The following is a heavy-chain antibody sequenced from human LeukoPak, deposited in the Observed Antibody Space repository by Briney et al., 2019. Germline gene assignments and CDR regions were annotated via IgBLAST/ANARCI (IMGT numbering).Heavy chain of an antibody. J-gene: IGHJ4*02. CDR3: ARYSDY. CDR2: INSDGSST. V-gene: IGHV3-74*01. CDR1: GFTFSRYW. Sequence: GGSLRLSCAAFGFTFSRYWMHWVRQAPGKGLVWVSHINSDGSSTSYADSVKGRFTISRDNAKNTLYLQMNSLRAEDTAVYYCARYSDYWGQGILVTVSS.